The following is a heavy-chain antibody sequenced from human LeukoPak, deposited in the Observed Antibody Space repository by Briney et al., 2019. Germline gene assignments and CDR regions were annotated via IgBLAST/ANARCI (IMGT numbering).Heavy chain of an antibody. CDR3: AKGEVGITGTTTPTFFGMDV. CDR1: GFTFSSYS. CDR2: ISGSGGST. Sequence: GGSLRLSCAASGFTFSSYSMNWVRQAPGKGLEWVSAISGSGGSTYYADSVKGRFTISRDNSKNTLYLQMNSLRAEDTAVYYCAKGEVGITGTTTPTFFGMDVWGQGTTVTVSS. J-gene: IGHJ6*02. V-gene: IGHV3-23*01. D-gene: IGHD1-14*01.